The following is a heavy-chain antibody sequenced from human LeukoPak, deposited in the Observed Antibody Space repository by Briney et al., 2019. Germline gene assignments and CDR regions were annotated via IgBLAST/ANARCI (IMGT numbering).Heavy chain of an antibody. CDR3: ARNRPRGDRSGWFDP. Sequence: GASVKVSCKASGYTFTGYYMHWVRQAPGQGLEWMGWINPNGGGTNYAQKFQGRVTMTRDTSISTAYMELSRLRSDDTAVYYCARNRPRGDRSGWFDPWGQGTLVTVSS. CDR2: INPNGGGT. V-gene: IGHV1-2*02. J-gene: IGHJ5*02. CDR1: GYTFTGYY. D-gene: IGHD6-25*01.